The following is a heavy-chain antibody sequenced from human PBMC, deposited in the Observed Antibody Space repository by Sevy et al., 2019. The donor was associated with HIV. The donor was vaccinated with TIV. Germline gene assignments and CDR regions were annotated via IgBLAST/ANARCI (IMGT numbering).Heavy chain of an antibody. CDR1: GYTFTNYG. J-gene: IGHJ3*02. CDR3: ARAPSAYHYDSSGQSFDI. V-gene: IGHV1-18*01. Sequence: ASVKVSCKASGYTFTNYGISWVRQAPGQGLEWMGWISAYNGNTKYAQKIQGRVTMTTDTSTSTVYMEVRSLRSDDTAVYYCARAPSAYHYDSSGQSFDIWGQGTLVTVSS. CDR2: ISAYNGNT. D-gene: IGHD3-22*01.